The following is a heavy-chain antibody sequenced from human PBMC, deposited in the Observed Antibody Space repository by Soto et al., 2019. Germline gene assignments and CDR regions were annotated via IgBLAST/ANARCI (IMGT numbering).Heavy chain of an antibody. CDR3: ARAIRGFSYVVDY. V-gene: IGHV3-48*02. D-gene: IGHD5-18*01. CDR2: ISGSGATK. Sequence: LRLSCAASGFTFSSHSINWVRQAPGKGLEWVSYISGSGATKYYADSVKGRFTISRDNARNSLYLQMSSLSDEDTAVHYCARAIRGFSYVVDYWGQGTLVTVSS. J-gene: IGHJ4*02. CDR1: GFTFSSHS.